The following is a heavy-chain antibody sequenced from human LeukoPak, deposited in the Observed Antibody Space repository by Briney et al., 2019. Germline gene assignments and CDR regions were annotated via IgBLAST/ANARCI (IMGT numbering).Heavy chain of an antibody. CDR2: IYYSGST. CDR3: ARDLSAHYYDFWSGLDLGFDP. Sequence: SETLSLTCTVSGGSISSSSYYWGWIRQPPGKGLEWIGSIYYSGSTYYNPSLKSRVTISVDTSKNQFSLKLSSVTAADTAVYYCARDLSAHYYDFWSGLDLGFDPWGQGTLVTVSS. V-gene: IGHV4-39*07. CDR1: GGSISSSSYY. J-gene: IGHJ5*02. D-gene: IGHD3-3*01.